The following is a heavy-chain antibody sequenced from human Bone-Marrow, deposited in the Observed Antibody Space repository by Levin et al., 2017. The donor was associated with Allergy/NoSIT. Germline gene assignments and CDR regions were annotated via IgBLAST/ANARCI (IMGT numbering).Heavy chain of an antibody. CDR2: ISSSSGYR. D-gene: IGHD6-19*01. V-gene: IGHV3-11*05. CDR3: ARAEYYRRGWHSMDV. CDR1: GFTFSDYY. Sequence: SCAASGFTFSDYYMSWIRQAPGKGLEWVSYISSSSGYRNYADSVKGRFTISRDNAKNSLYLQMNSLRADDTAVYYCARAEYYRRGWHSMDVWGKGTTVTVSS. J-gene: IGHJ6*03.